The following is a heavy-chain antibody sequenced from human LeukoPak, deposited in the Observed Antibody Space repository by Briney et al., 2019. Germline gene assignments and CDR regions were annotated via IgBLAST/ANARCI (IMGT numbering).Heavy chain of an antibody. V-gene: IGHV4-59*08. CDR3: ARFTTAAQECRFDY. J-gene: IGHJ4*02. CDR1: CGSISSYY. Sequence: SETLSLTCAVSCGSISSYYWSWIRQPPAKGLEWIGYIYYSGSTNYIPSLKSRVTISVDTSTNQFSLKLRSVTAADTAVYYCARFTTAAQECRFDYWGEGTLVTVSS. D-gene: IGHD6-13*01. CDR2: IYYSGST.